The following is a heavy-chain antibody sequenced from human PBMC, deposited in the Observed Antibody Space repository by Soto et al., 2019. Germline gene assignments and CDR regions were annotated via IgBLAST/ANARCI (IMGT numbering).Heavy chain of an antibody. J-gene: IGHJ4*02. CDR1: GGSISSYY. D-gene: IGHD5-12*01. CDR3: ARASAYSYADY. V-gene: IGHV4-59*01. CDR2: IYYSGST. Sequence: SESLSLTCTVSGGSISSYYWSWIRQPPGKGLEWIGYIYYSGSTNYNPSLKSRVTISVDTSKNQFSLKLSSVTAADTAVYYCARASAYSYADYWGQGTLVTVSS.